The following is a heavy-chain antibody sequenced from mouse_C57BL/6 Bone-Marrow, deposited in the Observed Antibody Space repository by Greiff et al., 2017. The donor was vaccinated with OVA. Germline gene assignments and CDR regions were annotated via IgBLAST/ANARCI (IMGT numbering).Heavy chain of an antibody. CDR1: GYTFTSYW. CDR2: IHPNSGST. CDR3: ARGSSPYWYFDV. J-gene: IGHJ1*03. D-gene: IGHD1-1*01. Sequence: VQLQQSGAELVKPGASVKLSCKASGYTFTSYWMHWVKQRPGQGLEWIGMIHPNSGSTNYNEKFKSKATLTVDKSSSTAYMQLSSLTSEDSAVYYCARGSSPYWYFDVWGTGTTVTVSS. V-gene: IGHV1-64*01.